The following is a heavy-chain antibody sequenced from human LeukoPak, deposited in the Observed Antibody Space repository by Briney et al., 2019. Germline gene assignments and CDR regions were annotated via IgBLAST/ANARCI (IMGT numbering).Heavy chain of an antibody. Sequence: PSETLSLTCAVYGGSFSGYYWSWIRQPPGKGLEWIGEINHSGSTNYNPSLKSRVTISVGTSKNQFSLKLSSVTAADTAVYYCARVHVPPGYYFDYWGQGTLVTVSS. CDR1: GGSFSGYY. CDR2: INHSGST. J-gene: IGHJ4*02. V-gene: IGHV4-34*01. D-gene: IGHD3-10*02. CDR3: ARVHVPPGYYFDY.